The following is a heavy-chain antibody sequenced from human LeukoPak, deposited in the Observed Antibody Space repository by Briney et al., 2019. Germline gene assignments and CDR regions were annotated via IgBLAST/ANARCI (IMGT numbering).Heavy chain of an antibody. V-gene: IGHV3-53*01. J-gene: IGHJ6*03. CDR2: IYSGGST. D-gene: IGHD1-26*01. CDR1: GFTVSSNY. CDR3: ASGVGATPNYYYYYMDV. Sequence: PGGSLRLSCAASGFTVSSNYMTWVRQAPGKGLEWVSVIYSGGSTYYADSVKARFTISRDNSKNTLYLQMNSLRGEDTAVYYCASGVGATPNYYYYYMDVWGKGTTVTISS.